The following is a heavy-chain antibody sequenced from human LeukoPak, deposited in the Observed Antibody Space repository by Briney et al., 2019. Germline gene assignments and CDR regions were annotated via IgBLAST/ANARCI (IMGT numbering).Heavy chain of an antibody. CDR1: GFTFSSYA. CDR3: AKTPRGEYSSSWYFDY. V-gene: IGHV3-23*01. Sequence: QSGGSLRLSRAASGFTFSSYAMSWVRQAPGKGLEWVSGISGSGGSTYYADSVKGRFTISRDNSKNTVYLQMNSLRAEDTAVYYCAKTPRGEYSSSWYFDYWGQGSLVTVSS. J-gene: IGHJ4*02. CDR2: ISGSGGST. D-gene: IGHD6-13*01.